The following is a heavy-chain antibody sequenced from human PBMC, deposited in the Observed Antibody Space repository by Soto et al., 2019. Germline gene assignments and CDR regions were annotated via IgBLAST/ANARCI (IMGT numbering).Heavy chain of an antibody. J-gene: IGHJ4*02. CDR2: IYDSGST. CDR3: ARVIGITGTTDY. D-gene: IGHD1-20*01. CDR1: GCSISSGGFY. V-gene: IGHV4-31*03. Sequence: SGTLSLTCTVSGCSISSGGFYWIWIRQHPGKGLEWIRYIYDSGSTYYNPSLKRRFTISVDTSKNQFSLKLSSVTAADTAVYYCARVIGITGTTDYWGQGTLVTVSS.